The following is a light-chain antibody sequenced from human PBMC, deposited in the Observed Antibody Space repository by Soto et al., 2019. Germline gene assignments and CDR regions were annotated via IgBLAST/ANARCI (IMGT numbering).Light chain of an antibody. CDR3: QQRYKTSLSS. J-gene: IGKJ2*01. V-gene: IGKV1-39*01. CDR2: GAS. Sequence: DIQMTQSPSFLSASVGDRVTITCRASQRIDNFLNRYQQKPGKAPKLLIYGASSMQSGVPSRFSGSGSGTDFTLTITVLQPEDSATYHCQQRYKTSLSSFGQGTKVDI. CDR1: QRIDNF.